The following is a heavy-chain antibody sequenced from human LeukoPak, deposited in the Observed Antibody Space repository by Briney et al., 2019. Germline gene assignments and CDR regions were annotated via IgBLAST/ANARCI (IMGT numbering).Heavy chain of an antibody. CDR2: IKQGGSEK. CDR1: GFTFSSYW. CDR3: ARHGDDDSSGYYRDAFDI. D-gene: IGHD3-22*01. Sequence: PGGSLRLSCAASGFTFSSYWMSWVRQAPGKGLEWVANIKQGGSEKYYVDSVKGRFTISRDNAKNSLYLQMNSLRAEDTAVYYCARHGDDDSSGYYRDAFDIWGQGTMVTVSS. J-gene: IGHJ3*02. V-gene: IGHV3-7*01.